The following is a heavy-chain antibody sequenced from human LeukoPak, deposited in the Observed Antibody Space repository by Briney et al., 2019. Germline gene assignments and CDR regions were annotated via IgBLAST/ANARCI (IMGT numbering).Heavy chain of an antibody. CDR2: ISSSSSYI. CDR3: AKKGYAGSGIYSYYFDY. J-gene: IGHJ4*02. D-gene: IGHD3-10*01. V-gene: IGHV3-21*01. Sequence: PGGSLRLSCAASGFTFSSYSMNWVRQAPGKGLEWVSSISSSSSYIYYADSVKGRFTISRDNAKNSLYLQMNSLRAEDTAVYYCAKKGYAGSGIYSYYFDYWGQGALVTVSS. CDR1: GFTFSSYS.